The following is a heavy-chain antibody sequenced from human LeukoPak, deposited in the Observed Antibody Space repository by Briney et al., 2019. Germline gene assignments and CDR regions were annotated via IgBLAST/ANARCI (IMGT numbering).Heavy chain of an antibody. CDR1: GFTFDDYA. CDR2: ISWNSGSI. V-gene: IGHV3-9*01. D-gene: IGHD2-15*01. J-gene: IGHJ3*02. CDR3: AKDKVRWELRKEAFDI. Sequence: GGSLRLSCAASGFTFDDYAMHWVRQAPGKGLEWVSGISWNSGSIGYADSVKGRFTISRDNAKNSLYLQMNSLRAEDTALYYCAKDKVRWELRKEAFDIWGQGTMVTVSS.